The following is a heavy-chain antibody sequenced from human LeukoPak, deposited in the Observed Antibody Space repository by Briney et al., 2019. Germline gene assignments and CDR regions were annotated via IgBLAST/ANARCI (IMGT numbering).Heavy chain of an antibody. Sequence: SETLSLTCAVYGGSFSGYYWSWIRQPPGKGLEWIGEINHSGSTNYNPSLKSRVTISVDTSRNQFSLKLSSVTAADTAVYYCARHYARYFDYWGQGTLVTVSS. CDR2: INHSGST. V-gene: IGHV4-34*01. CDR3: ARHYARYFDY. J-gene: IGHJ4*02. CDR1: GGSFSGYY. D-gene: IGHD3-16*01.